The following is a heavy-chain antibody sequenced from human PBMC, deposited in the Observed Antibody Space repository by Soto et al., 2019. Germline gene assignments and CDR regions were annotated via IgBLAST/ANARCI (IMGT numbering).Heavy chain of an antibody. V-gene: IGHV3-23*01. CDR2: ISGSGGST. D-gene: IGHD3-22*01. Sequence: PGGSLRLSCAASGFTFSSYAMSWVRQAPGKGLEWVSAISGSGGSTYYADSVKGRFTISRDNSKNTLYLQMNSLRAEDTAVYYCANRATMIVPKGNWFDPWGQGTLVTVSS. CDR1: GFTFSSYA. J-gene: IGHJ5*02. CDR3: ANRATMIVPKGNWFDP.